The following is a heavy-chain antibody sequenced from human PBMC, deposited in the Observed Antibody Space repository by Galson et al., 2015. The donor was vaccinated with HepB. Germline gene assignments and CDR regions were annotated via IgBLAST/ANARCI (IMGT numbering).Heavy chain of an antibody. V-gene: IGHV3-23*01. CDR3: AKGYGFFDS. D-gene: IGHD5-18*01. CDR2: ISGNGDSP. CDR1: GYAFNTYA. J-gene: IGHJ5*01. Sequence: SLRLSCAASGYAFNTYAMSWVRQAPGRGLEWISGISGNGDSPFYSDSVKGRFTVSRDNTNNMLYLQMNSLRAEDAGLYFCAKGYGFFDSWGQGILVTVSS.